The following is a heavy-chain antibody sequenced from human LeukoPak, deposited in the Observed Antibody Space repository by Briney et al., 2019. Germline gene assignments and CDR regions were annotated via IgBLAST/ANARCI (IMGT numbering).Heavy chain of an antibody. J-gene: IGHJ3*02. V-gene: IGHV3-30*04. D-gene: IGHD3-10*01. CDR1: GFTFSSYA. CDR2: ISYDGSNK. Sequence: PGGSLRLSCAASGFTFSSYAMSWVRQAPGKGLEWVAVISYDGSNKYYADSVKGQFTISRDNSKNTLYLQMNSLRAEDTAVYYCAGSYGSGNLFDIWGQGTMVTVSS. CDR3: AGSYGSGNLFDI.